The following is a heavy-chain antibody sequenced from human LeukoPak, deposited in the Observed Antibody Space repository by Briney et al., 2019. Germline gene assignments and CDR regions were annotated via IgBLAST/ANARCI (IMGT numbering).Heavy chain of an antibody. J-gene: IGHJ3*02. V-gene: IGHV1-2*06. Sequence: ASVKVSCKASGYTFTGYYMHWVRQAPGQGLEWMGRINPNSGGTNYAQKFQGRVTMTRDTSISTAYMELSRLRSDDTAVYYCARGRATNTDAFDIWGQGTMVTVSS. CDR3: ARGRATNTDAFDI. CDR1: GYTFTGYY. CDR2: INPNSGGT. D-gene: IGHD5-12*01.